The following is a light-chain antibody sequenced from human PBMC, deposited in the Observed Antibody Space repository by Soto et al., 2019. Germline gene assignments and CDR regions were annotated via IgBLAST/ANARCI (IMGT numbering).Light chain of an antibody. CDR2: GAS. V-gene: IGKV3-15*01. CDR3: QQYHDWPWT. Sequence: EIVMTQSPATLSVSPGERATVSCRASQSISSNLAWYQQKPGQSPRLLIYGASTRATDIPARFSGSGSGTEFTLTFSGLQSEDFAVYYCQQYHDWPWTFGQGTKVEIK. CDR1: QSISSN. J-gene: IGKJ1*01.